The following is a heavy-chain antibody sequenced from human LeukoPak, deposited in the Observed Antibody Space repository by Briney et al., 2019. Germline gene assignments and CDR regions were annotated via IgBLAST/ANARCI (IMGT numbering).Heavy chain of an antibody. CDR1: GFTFSSYW. D-gene: IGHD2-2*02. V-gene: IGHV3-7*03. CDR2: IKQDGSEK. J-gene: IGHJ5*02. CDR3: AKASVAIPQYCNS. Sequence: GGSLRLSCAASGFTFSSYWMNWVRQAPGKGLEWVANIKQDGSEKFYVDSVKGRFTITRDNARNSLFLQLNSLTAADTAMYFRAKASVAIPQYCNSWGQGTLVTVSS.